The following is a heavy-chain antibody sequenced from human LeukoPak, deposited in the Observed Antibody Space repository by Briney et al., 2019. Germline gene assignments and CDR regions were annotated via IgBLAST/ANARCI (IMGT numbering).Heavy chain of an antibody. J-gene: IGHJ4*02. Sequence: GGSLRLSCAASGLTFSTYWRDWVRQAPGKGLGWVSRSNSDGSTTNYADYVKGRFTMSRDNAKNTLYLQMNSLRAEDTAVYYCARRGWRGGYDYWGQGTLVTVSS. D-gene: IGHD5-12*01. CDR3: ARRGWRGGYDY. CDR1: GLTFSTYW. CDR2: SNSDGSTT. V-gene: IGHV3-74*01.